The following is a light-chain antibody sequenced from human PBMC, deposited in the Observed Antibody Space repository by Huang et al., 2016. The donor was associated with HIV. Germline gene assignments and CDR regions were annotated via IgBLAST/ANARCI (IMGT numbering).Light chain of an antibody. CDR1: PSVSNN. Sequence: EIVMTQSPGTLSVSPGERATLSCRASPSVSNNLAWYQQKPGQPPRLLIYGASTRATGVPAWFSGSGSGTDFTLTITSLESEDLALYYCQQYDDWPRTFGQGTRVEI. J-gene: IGKJ1*01. V-gene: IGKV3-15*01. CDR2: GAS. CDR3: QQYDDWPRT.